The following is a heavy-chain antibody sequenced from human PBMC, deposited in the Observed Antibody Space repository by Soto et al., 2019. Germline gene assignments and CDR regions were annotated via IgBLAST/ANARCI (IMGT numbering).Heavy chain of an antibody. CDR1: GFTFSDHY. Sequence: EVQLVESGGGLVQPGGSLRLSCAASGFTFSDHYMDWVRQAPGRGLEWVGRTRNKANSYTTEYAASVRGRFIISRDESKNSLYLKTNSLTTEDTAVYYCDSDSRDYYYDHWGQGTLVPVSS. J-gene: IGHJ4*02. V-gene: IGHV3-72*01. CDR3: DSDSRDYYYDH. D-gene: IGHD6-13*01. CDR2: TRNKANSYTT.